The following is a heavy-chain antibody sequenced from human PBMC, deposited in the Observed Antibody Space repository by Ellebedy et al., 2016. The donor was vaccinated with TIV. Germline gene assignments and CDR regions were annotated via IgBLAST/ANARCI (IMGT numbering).Heavy chain of an antibody. CDR3: ASAPNQDFYDY. V-gene: IGHV4-59*01. J-gene: IGHJ4*02. CDR2: SYYTGPT. Sequence: MPSETLSPTCSVSGGSISPYYWRWIRQPPGKGLQWIGFSYYTGPTNYNPTLKSRVTISVDTSKNQVSLRLSSVTAADTAVYYCASAPNQDFYDYWGQGTLVTVSS. CDR1: GGSISPYY.